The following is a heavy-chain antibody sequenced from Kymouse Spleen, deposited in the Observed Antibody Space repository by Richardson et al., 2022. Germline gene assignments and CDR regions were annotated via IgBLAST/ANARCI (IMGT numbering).Heavy chain of an antibody. Sequence: QLQLQESGPGLVKPSETLSLTCTVSGGSISSSSYYWGWIRQPPGKGLEWIGSIYYSGSTYYNPSLKSRVTISVDTSKNQFSLKLSSVTAADTAVYYCARETGTLYYYYGMDVWGQGTTVTVSS. D-gene: IGHD1-1*01,IGHD1-20*01,IGHD1-7*01. CDR1: GGSISSSSYY. V-gene: IGHV4-39*01. J-gene: IGHJ6*02. CDR2: IYYSGST. CDR3: ARETGTLYYYYGMDV.